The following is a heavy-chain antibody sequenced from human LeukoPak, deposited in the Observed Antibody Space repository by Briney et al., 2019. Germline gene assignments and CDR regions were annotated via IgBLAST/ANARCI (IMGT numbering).Heavy chain of an antibody. CDR3: ARGRRFVDYYGSGSYYNGRNWFDP. CDR1: GGSFSGYY. V-gene: IGHV4-34*01. CDR2: INHSGST. D-gene: IGHD3-10*01. J-gene: IGHJ5*02. Sequence: PSETLSLTCAVYGGSFSGYYWSWIRQPPGKGLEWIGEINHSGSTNYNPSLKSRVTISVDTSKNQFPLKLSSVTAADTAVYYCARGRRFVDYYGSGSYYNGRNWFDPWGQGTLVTVSS.